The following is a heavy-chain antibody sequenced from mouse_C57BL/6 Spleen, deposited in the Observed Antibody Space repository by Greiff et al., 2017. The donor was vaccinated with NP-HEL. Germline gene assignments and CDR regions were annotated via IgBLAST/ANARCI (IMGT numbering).Heavy chain of an antibody. V-gene: IGHV1-82*01. CDR1: GYAFSSSW. CDR3: AKRGPMVPFDY. Sequence: QVQLKQSGPELVKPGASVKISCKASGYAFSSSWMNWVKQRPGKGLEWIGRIYPGDGDTNYNGKFKGKATLTADKSSSTAYMQLSSLTSEDSAVYFCAKRGPMVPFDYWGQGTTLTVSS. J-gene: IGHJ2*01. D-gene: IGHD1-1*02. CDR2: IYPGDGDT.